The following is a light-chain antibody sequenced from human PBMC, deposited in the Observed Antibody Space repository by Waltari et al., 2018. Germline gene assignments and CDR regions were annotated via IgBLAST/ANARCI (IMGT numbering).Light chain of an antibody. CDR3: QQSRQWPRRT. J-gene: IGKJ2*01. CDR2: FGS. V-gene: IGKV3D-15*01. CDR1: ESVGTD. Sequence: EIVMPPSPVTMSVSPGEGVTLSCTASESVGTDVAWYRHKPGQPPRLLIYFGSTRATGVPARISGSGSGTDFSLTISSLESEDFAFYYCQQSRQWPRRTFGKGTKLE.